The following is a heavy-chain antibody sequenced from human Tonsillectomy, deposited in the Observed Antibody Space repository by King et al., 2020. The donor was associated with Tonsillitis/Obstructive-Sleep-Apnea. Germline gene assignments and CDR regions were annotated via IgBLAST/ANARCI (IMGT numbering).Heavy chain of an antibody. CDR3: ATRIGYCSSTSCSRGDFDY. J-gene: IGHJ4*02. CDR2: INHSGST. D-gene: IGHD2-2*03. CDR1: GGSFSGYY. Sequence: VQLQQWGAGLLKPSETLSLTCAVYGGSFSGYYWSWIRQPPGKGLEWIGEINHSGSTNYNPSLKSRVTISVDTSKNQFSLKLSSVTAADTAVYYCATRIGYCSSTSCSRGDFDYWGQGTLVTVSS. V-gene: IGHV4-34*01.